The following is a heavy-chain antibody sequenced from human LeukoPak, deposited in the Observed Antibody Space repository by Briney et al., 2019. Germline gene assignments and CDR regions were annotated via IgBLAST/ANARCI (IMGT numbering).Heavy chain of an antibody. CDR2: INGDGIST. V-gene: IGHV3-74*01. J-gene: IGHJ2*01. CDR1: GFTFSSYW. CDR3: AREPSGSYWYFDF. Sequence: GGSLRLSCAASGFTFSSYWMHWVRQAPGKGLVWVPRINGDGISTYYADSVKGRFTISRDNAKNTLYLQMNSLRAEDTAVYYCAREPSGSYWYFDFWGRGTLVTVSS. D-gene: IGHD1-26*01.